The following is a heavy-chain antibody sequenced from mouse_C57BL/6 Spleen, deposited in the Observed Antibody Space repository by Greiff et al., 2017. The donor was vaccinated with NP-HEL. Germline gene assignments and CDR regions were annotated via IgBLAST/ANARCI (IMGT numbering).Heavy chain of an antibody. D-gene: IGHD3-2*02. CDR3: ARRLRLRYFDV. J-gene: IGHJ1*03. V-gene: IGHV1-50*01. Sequence: QVQLQQPGAELVKPGASVKLSCKASGYTFTSYWMQWVKQRPGQGLEWIGEIDPSDSDTNYNQKFKGKATLTVDTSSSTAYMQLSSLTSEDSAVYYCARRLRLRYFDVWGTGTTVTVSS. CDR1: GYTFTSYW. CDR2: IDPSDSDT.